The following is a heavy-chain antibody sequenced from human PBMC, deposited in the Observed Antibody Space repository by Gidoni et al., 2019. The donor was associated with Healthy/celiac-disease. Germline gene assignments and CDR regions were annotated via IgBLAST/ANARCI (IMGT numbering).Heavy chain of an antibody. CDR1: GFTFDDYA. CDR3: AKGQAVAGTLFDY. CDR2: ISWNSGSI. V-gene: IGHV3-9*01. J-gene: IGHJ4*02. D-gene: IGHD6-19*01. Sequence: EVQLVESGGGLVQPGRSLRLSCAASGFTFDDYAMHWVRQAPGKGLEWVSGISWNSGSIGYADSVKGRFTISRDNAKNSLYLQMNRLRAEDTALYYCAKGQAVAGTLFDYWGQGTLVTVSS.